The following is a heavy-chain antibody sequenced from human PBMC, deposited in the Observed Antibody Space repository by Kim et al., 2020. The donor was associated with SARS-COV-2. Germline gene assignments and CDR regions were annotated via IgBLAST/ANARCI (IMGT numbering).Heavy chain of an antibody. V-gene: IGHV4-31*02. CDR2: T. J-gene: IGHJ5*02. D-gene: IGHD6-13*01. Sequence: TYNNPSLNSRVSITVDTSKSTFSLKLSSVTAADTAVYYCARNSSTNWFDPWGQGTLVTVSS. CDR3: ARNSSTNWFDP.